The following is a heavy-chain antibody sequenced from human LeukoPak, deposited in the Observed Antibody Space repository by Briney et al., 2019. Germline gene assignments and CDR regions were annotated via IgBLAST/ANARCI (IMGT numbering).Heavy chain of an antibody. J-gene: IGHJ6*03. CDR1: GGSISSYY. V-gene: IGHV4-4*07. Sequence: PSETLSLTCTVSGGSISSYYWSWIRQPPGKGLEWIGRIYTSGSTHYNPSLKSRVTISVDTSKNQFSLKLSSVTAADTAVYYCARETSQKGAHYMDVWGKGTTVTISS. CDR3: ARETSQKGAHYMDV. D-gene: IGHD3-16*01. CDR2: IYTSGST.